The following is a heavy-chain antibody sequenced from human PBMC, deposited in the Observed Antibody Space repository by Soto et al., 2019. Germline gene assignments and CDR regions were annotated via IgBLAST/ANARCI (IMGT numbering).Heavy chain of an antibody. Sequence: SETLSLTCTVSGVSISSGGYYCSWIRQHPGKGLEWIGYIYYSGSTYYNPSLKSRVTISVDTTKNQFSLKLSSVTAADTAVYYCKNGGPLWCQAILVTVS. D-gene: IGHD4-17*01. CDR3: KNGGPL. V-gene: IGHV4-31*03. CDR1: GVSISSGGYY. J-gene: IGHJ4*02. CDR2: IYYSGST.